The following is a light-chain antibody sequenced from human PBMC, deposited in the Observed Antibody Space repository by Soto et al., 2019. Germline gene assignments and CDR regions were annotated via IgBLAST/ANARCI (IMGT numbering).Light chain of an antibody. Sequence: EIVLTQSPGTLSLSPGERATLSCRASQSVSSSYLAWYQQKPGQAPRLLIYGASSRATGIPARVSGSGSGTDFTLTISRLEPEDFAVYYCQQYGSSPPYPFGQGTPLQIK. CDR3: QQYGSSPPYP. V-gene: IGKV3-20*01. CDR2: GAS. J-gene: IGKJ2*01. CDR1: QSVSSSY.